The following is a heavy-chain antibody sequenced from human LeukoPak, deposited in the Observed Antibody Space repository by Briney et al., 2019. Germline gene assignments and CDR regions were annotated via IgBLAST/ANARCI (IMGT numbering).Heavy chain of an antibody. CDR3: ASIGERYLQTEHYFHH. CDR2: ISYDESNK. J-gene: IGHJ1*01. Sequence: PGRSLRLSCAASGFTFSDYAMHWVRQAPGKGLEWVAIISYDESNKYYADSVKDRFTVSRDNSKNTLYLQMNSLRAEDTAVYYCASIGERYLQTEHYFHHWGQGTLVTVSS. D-gene: IGHD3-3*01. CDR1: GFTFSDYA. V-gene: IGHV3-30*04.